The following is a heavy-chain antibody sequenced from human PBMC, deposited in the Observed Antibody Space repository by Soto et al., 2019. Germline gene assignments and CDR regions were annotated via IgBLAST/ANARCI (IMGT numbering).Heavy chain of an antibody. D-gene: IGHD3-10*01. Sequence: SETLSLTCAVSGGSISSGGYSWSWIRQPPGKGLEWIGYIYHSGSTYYNPSLKSRVTISVDSSKNQFSLKLSSVTAADTAVYYCARAITMVRGVINWFDPWGQGTLVTVSS. V-gene: IGHV4-30-2*01. CDR3: ARAITMVRGVINWFDP. J-gene: IGHJ5*02. CDR1: GGSISSGGYS. CDR2: IYHSGST.